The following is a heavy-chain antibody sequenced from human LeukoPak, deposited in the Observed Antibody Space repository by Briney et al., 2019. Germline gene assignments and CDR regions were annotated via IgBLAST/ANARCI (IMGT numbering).Heavy chain of an antibody. CDR3: ARARTMVRGVISY. J-gene: IGHJ4*02. V-gene: IGHV1-8*01. Sequence: GASVKVSCKASGYTFTSYDINWVRQATGQGLEWMGWMSPNSGNTGYAQKFQGRVTMTRNTSISTAYMELSSLRSEDTAVYYCARARTMVRGVISYWGQGTLVTVSS. CDR1: GYTFTSYD. CDR2: MSPNSGNT. D-gene: IGHD3-10*01.